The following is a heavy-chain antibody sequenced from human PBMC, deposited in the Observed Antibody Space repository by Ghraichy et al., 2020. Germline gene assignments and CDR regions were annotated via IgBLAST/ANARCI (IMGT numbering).Heavy chain of an antibody. CDR1: GGSFSGYY. J-gene: IGHJ4*02. V-gene: IGHV4-34*01. Sequence: SETLSLTCAVYGGSFSGYYWSWIRQPPGKGLEWIGEINHSGSTNYNPSLKSRVTISVDTSKNQFSLKLSSVTAADTAVYYCARVPSSGWTGLDYWGQGTLVTVSS. CDR2: INHSGST. CDR3: ARVPSSGWTGLDY. D-gene: IGHD6-19*01.